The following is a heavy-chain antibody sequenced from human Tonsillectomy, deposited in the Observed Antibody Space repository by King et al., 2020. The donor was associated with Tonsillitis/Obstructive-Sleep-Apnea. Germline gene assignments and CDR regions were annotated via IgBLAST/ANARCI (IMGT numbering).Heavy chain of an antibody. V-gene: IGHV1-46*01. CDR2: INPSGGST. D-gene: IGHD3-10*01. CDR3: ARGEITMVRGVIIGDYFDY. J-gene: IGHJ4*02. Sequence: QLVQSGAEVKKPGASVKVSCKASGYTFTSYYMHWVRQAPGQGLEWMGIINPSGGSTSYAQKFQGRVTMTRDTSTSTVYMELSSLRSEDTAVYYCARGEITMVRGVIIGDYFDYWGQGTLVTVSS. CDR1: GYTFTSYY.